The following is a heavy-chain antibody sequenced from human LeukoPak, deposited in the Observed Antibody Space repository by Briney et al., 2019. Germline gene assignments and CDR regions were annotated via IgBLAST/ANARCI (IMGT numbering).Heavy chain of an antibody. Sequence: ASVKVSCKASGYTFTSYGISWVRQAPGQGLEWMGWISAYNGNTNYAQKLQGRVTMTTDTSTSTAYMELRSLRSDDTAVYYCARDQTLVVTHPEDAFDIWGQGTWSPSLQ. CDR3: ARDQTLVVTHPEDAFDI. CDR2: ISAYNGNT. CDR1: GYTFTSYG. D-gene: IGHD3-22*01. J-gene: IGHJ3*02. V-gene: IGHV1-18*01.